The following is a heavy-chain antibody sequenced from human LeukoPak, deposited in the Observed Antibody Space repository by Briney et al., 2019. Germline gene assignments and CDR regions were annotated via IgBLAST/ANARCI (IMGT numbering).Heavy chain of an antibody. D-gene: IGHD4-17*01. CDR1: GFTVSSNY. V-gene: IGHV3-53*01. Sequence: GGSLRLSCAASGFTVSSNYMSWVSQAPGKGLEWVSVIYSGGSTYYADSVKGRFTISRDNSKNTLYLQMNSLRAEDTAVYYCARATVTTDYYYGMDVWGQGTTVTVSS. J-gene: IGHJ6*02. CDR2: IYSGGST. CDR3: ARATVTTDYYYGMDV.